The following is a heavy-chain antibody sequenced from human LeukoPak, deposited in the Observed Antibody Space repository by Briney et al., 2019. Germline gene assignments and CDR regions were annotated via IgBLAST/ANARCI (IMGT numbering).Heavy chain of an antibody. D-gene: IGHD2-15*01. Sequence: GESLKISCKGSGYSFTRDWIGWVRQMPGKGLEWMGIIYPGDCDTRYSPSFEGQVSISADKSISTAYLQWSSLTASDTAMYYCARLGTSATYFEFWGQGTLVTVSS. V-gene: IGHV5-51*01. CDR1: GYSFTRDW. CDR3: ARLGTSATYFEF. CDR2: IYPGDCDT. J-gene: IGHJ4*02.